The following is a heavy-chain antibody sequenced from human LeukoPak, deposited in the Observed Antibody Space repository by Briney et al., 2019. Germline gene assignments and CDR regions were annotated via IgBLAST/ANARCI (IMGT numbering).Heavy chain of an antibody. CDR2: ISGSGGGT. J-gene: IGHJ4*02. D-gene: IGHD1-14*01. CDR3: AKLIRDRYYFDY. V-gene: IGHV3-23*01. CDR1: GFTFSSYA. Sequence: HPGGSLRLSCAASGFTFSSYAMSWVRQAPGKGLEWVSAISGSGGGTYYADSVKGRFTISRDNSKNTLYLQMNSLRAEDTAVYYCAKLIRDRYYFDYWGQGTLVTVSS.